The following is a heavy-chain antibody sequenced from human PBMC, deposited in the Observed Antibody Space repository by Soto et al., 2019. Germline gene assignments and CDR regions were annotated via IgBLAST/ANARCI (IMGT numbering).Heavy chain of an antibody. CDR3: TSSYSTSSSPDY. V-gene: IGHV4-59*01. D-gene: IGHD6-6*01. J-gene: IGHJ4*02. CDR2: VYHSGST. CDR1: GGSMRKYD. Sequence: SETRSLTCVVSGGSMRKYDWNWIRQPPGRGLEWIGYVYHSGSTNYNPSLKSRVSMSVDVSRNHFSLTLHSVTAADTAVYFCTSSYSTSSSPDYSGQGTLVTVSS.